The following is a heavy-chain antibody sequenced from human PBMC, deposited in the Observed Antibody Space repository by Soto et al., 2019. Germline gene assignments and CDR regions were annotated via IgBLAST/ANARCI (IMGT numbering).Heavy chain of an antibody. CDR1: GGSVSSGSYY. Sequence: PSETLSLTCTVSGGSVSSGSYYWSWIRQPPGKGLERIGYIYYSGSTNYNPSLKSRVTISVDTSKNQFSLKLSSVTAADTAVYYCARTELGYCSSTSCLNWFDPWGQGTLVTVSS. J-gene: IGHJ5*02. CDR2: IYYSGST. D-gene: IGHD2-2*01. CDR3: ARTELGYCSSTSCLNWFDP. V-gene: IGHV4-61*01.